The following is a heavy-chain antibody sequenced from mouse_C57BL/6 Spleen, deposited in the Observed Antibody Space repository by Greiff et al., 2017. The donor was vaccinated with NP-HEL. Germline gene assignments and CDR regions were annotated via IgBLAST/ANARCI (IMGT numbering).Heavy chain of an antibody. Sequence: QVHVKQSGAELVKPGASVKLSCKASGYTFTSYWMHWVKQRPGQGLEWIGMIHPNSGSTNYNEKFKSKATLTVDKSSSTAYMQLSSLTSEDSAVYYCARSYGSSPFAYWGQGTLVTVSA. D-gene: IGHD1-1*01. CDR2: IHPNSGST. J-gene: IGHJ3*01. CDR3: ARSYGSSPFAY. V-gene: IGHV1-64*01. CDR1: GYTFTSYW.